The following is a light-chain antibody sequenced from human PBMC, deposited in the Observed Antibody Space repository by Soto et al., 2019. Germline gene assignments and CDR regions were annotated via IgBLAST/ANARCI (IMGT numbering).Light chain of an antibody. J-gene: IGKJ1*01. Sequence: EVVLTQSPATLSVSPGDRATLSCRASQSVSRNLAWYQQKPGQAPRLLIYGASTRVTGIPPRFSGSGSGTEFTLSITSLQSEDFAVYYCQQYNNWLSWTFGQGTKVDFK. CDR3: QQYNNWLSWT. V-gene: IGKV3-15*01. CDR1: QSVSRN. CDR2: GAS.